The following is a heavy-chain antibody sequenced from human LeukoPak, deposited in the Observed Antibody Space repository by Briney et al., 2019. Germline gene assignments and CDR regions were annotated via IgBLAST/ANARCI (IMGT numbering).Heavy chain of an antibody. Sequence: SETLSLTCTVSGGSISSYYWSWIRQPPGKGLEWIGYIYYSGSTNYNPSLKSRVTISVDTSKNQSSLKLSSVTAADTAVYYCAGSSGYSYGYSDYWGQGTLVTVSS. D-gene: IGHD5-18*01. CDR3: AGSSGYSYGYSDY. J-gene: IGHJ4*02. V-gene: IGHV4-59*08. CDR1: GGSISSYY. CDR2: IYYSGST.